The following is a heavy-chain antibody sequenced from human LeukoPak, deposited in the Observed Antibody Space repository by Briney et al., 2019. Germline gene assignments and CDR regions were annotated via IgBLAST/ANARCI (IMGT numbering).Heavy chain of an antibody. V-gene: IGHV3-30*03. D-gene: IGHD5-12*01. CDR3: ARAACGSCPFNF. Sequence: GGSLRLSCAASGFTFSSYGMHWVRQAPGKGLEWVAVISYGGSNKYYADSVKGRFTISRDNSKNTVYLQMNSLRAEDTAVYYCARAACGSCPFNFWGQGTLVTVSS. J-gene: IGHJ4*02. CDR1: GFTFSSYG. CDR2: ISYGGSNK.